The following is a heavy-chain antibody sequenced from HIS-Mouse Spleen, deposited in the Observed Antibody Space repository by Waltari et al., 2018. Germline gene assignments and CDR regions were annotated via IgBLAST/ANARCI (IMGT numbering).Heavy chain of an antibody. CDR2: IYTSGRH. J-gene: IGHJ3*02. CDR1: GGSISSYY. D-gene: IGHD3-3*01. V-gene: IGHV4-4*07. Sequence: QVQLQESGPGLVKPSETLSLTCTVSGGSISSYYWSWIRQPAGKGLEWIGRIYTSGRHHYNPSLQSRVTMSVDTAKNQFSLKLSSVTAADTAVYYCARDFHDFWSGYYGGDKKHDAFDIWGQGTMVTVSS. CDR3: ARDFHDFWSGYYGGDKKHDAFDI.